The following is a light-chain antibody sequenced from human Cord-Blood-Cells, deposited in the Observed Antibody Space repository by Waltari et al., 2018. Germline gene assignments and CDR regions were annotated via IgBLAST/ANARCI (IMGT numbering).Light chain of an antibody. Sequence: NFMLTQPHSVSESPGKTVTISCTRSSGSIASNSVPWYPQRPGSSPTTVLYEDNQRPSGVPDRFSGSIDSSSNSASLTISGLKTEDEADYYCQSYDSSNRVFGGGTKLTVL. CDR1: SGSIASNS. CDR3: QSYDSSNRV. J-gene: IGLJ3*02. CDR2: EDN. V-gene: IGLV6-57*01.